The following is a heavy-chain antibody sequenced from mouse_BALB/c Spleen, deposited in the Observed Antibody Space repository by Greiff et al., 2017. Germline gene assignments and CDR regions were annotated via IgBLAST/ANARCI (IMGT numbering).Heavy chain of an antibody. V-gene: IGHV1-82*01. CDR2: IYPGDGDT. J-gene: IGHJ4*01. D-gene: IGHD2-12*01. CDR1: GYAFSSSW. Sequence: QVQLQQSGPELVKPGASVKISCKASGYAFSSSWMNWVKQRPGQGLEWIGRIYPGDGDTNYNGKFKGKATLTADKSSSTAYMQLSSLTSVDSAVYFCARGYSYYAMDYWGQGTSVTVSS. CDR3: ARGYSYYAMDY.